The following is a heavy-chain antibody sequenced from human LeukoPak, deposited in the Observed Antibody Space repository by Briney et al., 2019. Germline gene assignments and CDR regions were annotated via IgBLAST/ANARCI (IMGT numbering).Heavy chain of an antibody. CDR2: ISWNSGSI. D-gene: IGHD3-10*01. Sequence: GRSLRLSCAASGFTFDDYAMHWVRQAPGKGLEWVSGISWNSGSIGYADSVKGRLTISRDNAKNSLYLQMNSLRAEDTALYYCAKFGGSDWGQGTLVTVSS. J-gene: IGHJ4*02. CDR1: GFTFDDYA. CDR3: AKFGGSD. V-gene: IGHV3-9*01.